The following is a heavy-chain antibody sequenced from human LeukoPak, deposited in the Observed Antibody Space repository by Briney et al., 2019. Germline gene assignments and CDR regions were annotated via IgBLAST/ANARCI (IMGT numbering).Heavy chain of an antibody. D-gene: IGHD3-3*01. J-gene: IGHJ4*02. CDR2: IIPIFGTA. CDR1: GGTFSSYA. CDR3: ASTTIFGVVIRFDY. Sequence: GSSVKVSCKASGGTFSSYAISWVRQAPGQGLEWMGGIIPIFGTANYAQKFQGRVTITADESTSTAYMELSSLRSEDTAVYYCASTTIFGVVIRFDYWGQGTLVTVSS. V-gene: IGHV1-69*01.